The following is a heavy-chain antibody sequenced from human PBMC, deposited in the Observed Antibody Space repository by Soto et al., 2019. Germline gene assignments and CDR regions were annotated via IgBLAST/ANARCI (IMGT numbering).Heavy chain of an antibody. CDR3: ARHPNYYYGSGSSYYYYYYGMDV. Sequence: QVQLQESGPGLVKPSETLSLTCTVSGGSISSYYWSWIRQPPGKGLEWIGYIYYSGSTNYNPSLKSRVPISVDTSKNQFSLKLSSVTAADTAVYYCARHPNYYYGSGSSYYYYYYGMDVWGQGTTVTVSS. D-gene: IGHD3-10*01. CDR2: IYYSGST. CDR1: GGSISSYY. V-gene: IGHV4-59*08. J-gene: IGHJ6*02.